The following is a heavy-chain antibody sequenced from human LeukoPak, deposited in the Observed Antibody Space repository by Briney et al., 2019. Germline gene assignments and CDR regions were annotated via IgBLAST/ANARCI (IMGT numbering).Heavy chain of an antibody. CDR3: ARDKRHSYGRYFDH. CDR1: GDSISTYH. V-gene: IGHV4-59*01. D-gene: IGHD5-18*01. J-gene: IGHJ4*02. Sequence: SEALSLTCSVSGDSISTYHWNWIRKPPGKGLEWIGYMQSTGNSNYNPSLKSRVSMSVETSKNRIVLNLSSVTAADTAVYYCARDKRHSYGRYFDHWGQGLLVTVSS. CDR2: MQSTGNS.